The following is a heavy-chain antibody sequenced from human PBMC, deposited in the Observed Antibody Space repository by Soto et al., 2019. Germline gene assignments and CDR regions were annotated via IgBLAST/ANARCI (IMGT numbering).Heavy chain of an antibody. CDR3: ARDLGYCSSNSCARYYYYGMDV. J-gene: IGHJ6*02. V-gene: IGHV1-2*04. Sequence: ASVKVSCKASGYTFTGYYMHWVRQAPGQGLEWMGWINPNSGGTNYAQKFQGWVTMTRDTSISTAYMELSRLRSDDKAVYYCARDLGYCSSNSCARYYYYGMDVWGHGTTVTVS. D-gene: IGHD2-2*01. CDR2: INPNSGGT. CDR1: GYTFTGYY.